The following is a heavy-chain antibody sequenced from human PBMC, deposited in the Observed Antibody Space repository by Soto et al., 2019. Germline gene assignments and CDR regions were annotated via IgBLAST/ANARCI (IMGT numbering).Heavy chain of an antibody. CDR1: GYTFTGYY. Sequence: ASVKVSCKASGYTFTGYYMHWVRQAPGQGLEWMGWINPNSGGTNYAQKFQGRVTMTRDTSISTAYMELSRLRSDDTAVYYCARDLGMWELVGGANGFDPWGQGAVVTVSS. CDR2: INPNSGGT. V-gene: IGHV1-2*02. CDR3: ARDLGMWELVGGANGFDP. J-gene: IGHJ5*02. D-gene: IGHD1-26*01.